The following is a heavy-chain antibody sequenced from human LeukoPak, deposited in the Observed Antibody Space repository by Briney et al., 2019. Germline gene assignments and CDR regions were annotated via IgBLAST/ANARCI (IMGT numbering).Heavy chain of an antibody. D-gene: IGHD6-13*01. Sequence: GGSLRLSCAASGFTFSSYWMSWVRQAPGKGLEWVANIKRDGSDKYYVDSVKGRFTISRDNAKNSLYLQMNSLRAEDTAVYYCARDRLAAAGGHDYWGQGTLVTVSS. V-gene: IGHV3-7*01. CDR2: IKRDGSDK. J-gene: IGHJ4*02. CDR3: ARDRLAAAGGHDY. CDR1: GFTFSSYW.